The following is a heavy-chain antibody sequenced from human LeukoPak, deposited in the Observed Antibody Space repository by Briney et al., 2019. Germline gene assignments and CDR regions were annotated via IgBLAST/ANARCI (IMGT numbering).Heavy chain of an antibody. D-gene: IGHD3-10*01. CDR1: GGSFSGYY. CDR2: INHSGST. J-gene: IGHJ4*02. Sequence: SETLSLTCAVYGGSFSGYYWSWIRQPPGKGLEWIGEINHSGSTNYNPSLKSRVTISVDTSKNQFSLKLSSVTAADTAVYYCARGPPRRLLWFGGLLYSASFDYWGQGTLVTVSS. V-gene: IGHV4-34*01. CDR3: ARGPPRRLLWFGGLLYSASFDY.